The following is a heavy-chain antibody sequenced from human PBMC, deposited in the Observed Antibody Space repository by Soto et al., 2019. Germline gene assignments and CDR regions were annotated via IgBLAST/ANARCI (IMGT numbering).Heavy chain of an antibody. CDR3: ARALKIAVYFFDY. CDR1: GGSINCGEYY. Sequence: SETLSLTCTVSGGSINCGEYYWRWIRQSPGKGLEWIGYIYFTGNTYYNPSLKSRVTISADTSKNQFSLQLSSVTAADTAVYYCARALKIAVYFFDYWGQGTLVTVS. J-gene: IGHJ4*02. D-gene: IGHD6-19*01. V-gene: IGHV4-30-4*01. CDR2: IYFTGNT.